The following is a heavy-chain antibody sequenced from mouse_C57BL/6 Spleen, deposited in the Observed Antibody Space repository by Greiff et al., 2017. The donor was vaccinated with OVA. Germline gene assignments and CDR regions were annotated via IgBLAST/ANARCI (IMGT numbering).Heavy chain of an antibody. Sequence: VQLVESGPGLVQPSQSLSITCTVSGFSLTSYGVHWVRQSPGKGLEWLGVIWSGGSTDYNAAFISRLSISKDNSKSQVFFKMNSLQADDTAIYYCARNERGYDYGYAMDYWGQGTSVTVSS. CDR3: ARNERGYDYGYAMDY. V-gene: IGHV2-2*01. CDR1: GFSLTSYG. D-gene: IGHD2-4*01. CDR2: IWSGGST. J-gene: IGHJ4*01.